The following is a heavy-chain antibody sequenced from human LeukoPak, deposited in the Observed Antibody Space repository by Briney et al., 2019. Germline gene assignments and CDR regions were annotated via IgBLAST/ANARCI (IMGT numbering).Heavy chain of an antibody. Sequence: GGSLRLSCAASGFTFSSYEMNWVRQAPGKGLEWVSYISSSGSTIYYADSVKGRFTISRDNAKNSLYLQMNSLRAEDTAVYYCARAGIVVVPAAIDYWGQGTLVTVSS. J-gene: IGHJ4*02. D-gene: IGHD2-2*01. CDR3: ARAGIVVVPAAIDY. CDR2: ISSSGSTI. CDR1: GFTFSSYE. V-gene: IGHV3-48*03.